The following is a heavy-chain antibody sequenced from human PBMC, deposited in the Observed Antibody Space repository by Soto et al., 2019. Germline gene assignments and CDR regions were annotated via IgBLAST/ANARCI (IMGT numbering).Heavy chain of an antibody. CDR2: ISYDGTDE. D-gene: IGHD1-1*01. CDR1: GFSFSSYG. V-gene: IGHV3-30*18. CDR3: AKQESDWNDHVDY. Sequence: QVQLVESGGGVVQPGRSLRLSCAASGFSFSSYGMHWVRQAPGKGLAWVAMISYDGTDEYYADSVKGRFTISRDNSKNAVYLQMNSLRAEDTAVYYLAKQESDWNDHVDYWVQGTLVTFSS. J-gene: IGHJ4*02.